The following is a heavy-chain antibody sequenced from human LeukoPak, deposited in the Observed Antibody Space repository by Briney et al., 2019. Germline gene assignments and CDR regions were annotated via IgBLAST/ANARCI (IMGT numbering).Heavy chain of an antibody. CDR1: GYTFTGYF. Sequence: ASVKVSCKASGYTFTGYFMHWVRQAPGQGLEWMGWINPNSGGTNYAQKFQGRVTMTRDTPISTAYMELSRLRSDDTAVYYCARTDAGYSSSWYGYWGQGTQVTASS. D-gene: IGHD6-13*01. V-gene: IGHV1-2*02. CDR3: ARTDAGYSSSWYGY. CDR2: INPNSGGT. J-gene: IGHJ4*02.